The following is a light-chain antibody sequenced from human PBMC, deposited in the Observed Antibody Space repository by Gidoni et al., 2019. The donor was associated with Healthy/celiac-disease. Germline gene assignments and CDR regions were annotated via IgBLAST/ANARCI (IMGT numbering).Light chain of an antibody. Sequence: QSVLTLPPSVSAATLHKVTISCSGSSANIGNNYVSWYQQLPGTAPKLLIYANNQRPAGIPDRFSGSKSGTSATLGITGLQTGDEADYYCGTWDSSLSAGVFGGGTKLTVL. CDR2: ANN. V-gene: IGLV1-51*01. CDR3: GTWDSSLSAGV. CDR1: SANIGNNY. J-gene: IGLJ2*01.